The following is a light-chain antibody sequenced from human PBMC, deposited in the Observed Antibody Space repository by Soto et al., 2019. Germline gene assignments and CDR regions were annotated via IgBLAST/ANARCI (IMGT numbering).Light chain of an antibody. CDR3: QQRSNWPPGYT. J-gene: IGKJ2*01. Sequence: EIVLTQSPATLSLSPGERATLSCRASQSVSSYLAWYQQKPGQAPRLLIYDASNRATGIPARFSGSGSGTDFTLPISSLEPEEFAVYYCQQRSNWPPGYTFGQGTKLEIK. V-gene: IGKV3-11*01. CDR2: DAS. CDR1: QSVSSY.